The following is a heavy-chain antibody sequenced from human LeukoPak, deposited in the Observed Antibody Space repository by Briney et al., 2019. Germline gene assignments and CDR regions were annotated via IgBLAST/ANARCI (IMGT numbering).Heavy chain of an antibody. D-gene: IGHD6-13*01. V-gene: IGHV3-23*01. J-gene: IGHJ4*02. CDR2: ISGSVGST. CDR3: ARGSYSLGGFDY. Sequence: GGSLRLSCAASGFTFSSYSMNWVRQAPGKGLEWVSAISGSVGSTYYADSVKGRFTISRDNAKNTLYLPMNSLRAEDTAVYYCARGSYSLGGFDYWGQGTLVTVSS. CDR1: GFTFSSYS.